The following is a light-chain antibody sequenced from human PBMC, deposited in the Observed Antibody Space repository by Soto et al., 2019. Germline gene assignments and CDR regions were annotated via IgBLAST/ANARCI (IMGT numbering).Light chain of an antibody. Sequence: EIVMTQSPATLSVSPGGRATLSCRASQSVSTNLAWFQQKPGQAPRLLIYGASTRATGIPARFSGSGSGTEFTLTISSLQSEDFAVYFCHQYNNWPPDTFGQGTKLEIK. CDR1: QSVSTN. V-gene: IGKV3-15*01. J-gene: IGKJ2*01. CDR3: HQYNNWPPDT. CDR2: GAS.